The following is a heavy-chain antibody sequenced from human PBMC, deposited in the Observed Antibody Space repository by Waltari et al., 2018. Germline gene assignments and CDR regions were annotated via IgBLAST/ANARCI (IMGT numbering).Heavy chain of an antibody. CDR2: IKENGSGP. CDR3: AACIEVTGAYDF. V-gene: IGHV3-7*01. CDR1: GCTFRNYG. D-gene: IGHD2-21*02. Sequence: EVQLVESGGGLVQPGGSRRLSCAAAGCTFRNYGMVWVRQAPGRGLVWRANIKENGSGPYSVDSVKGRLTISRDNAKNSLYVQMNNLRAEDTAVYYCAACIEVTGAYDFWGQGSLVTVSS. J-gene: IGHJ4*02.